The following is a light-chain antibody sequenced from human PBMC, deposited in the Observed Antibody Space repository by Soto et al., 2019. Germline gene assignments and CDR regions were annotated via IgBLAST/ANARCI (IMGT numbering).Light chain of an antibody. Sequence: QYALTQPASVSGSPGQSITISCTGTSSDVGGYNYVSWYQQHPGKAPKLMIYEVSNRPSGVSNRFSGSKSGNTASLTISGLQAEDEADYYCSSSTSSSTLVVFGGGTKLTVL. CDR1: SSDVGGYNY. CDR2: EVS. J-gene: IGLJ2*01. V-gene: IGLV2-14*01. CDR3: SSSTSSSTLVV.